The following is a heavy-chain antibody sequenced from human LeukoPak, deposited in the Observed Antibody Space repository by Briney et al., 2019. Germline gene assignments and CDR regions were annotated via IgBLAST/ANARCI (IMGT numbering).Heavy chain of an antibody. V-gene: IGHV4-59*01. CDR3: ARGVVLTGYPLDF. D-gene: IGHD3-9*01. Sequence: SETLSLTCTVSGGSFSNYYWSWIRQPPGKGLEWIGYIYYSGSTDYNPFLKSRVTISVDTSKKQFSLKLSSVTAADTAVYYCARGVVLTGYPLDFWGRGTLVTVSS. CDR2: IYYSGST. J-gene: IGHJ4*02. CDR1: GGSFSNYY.